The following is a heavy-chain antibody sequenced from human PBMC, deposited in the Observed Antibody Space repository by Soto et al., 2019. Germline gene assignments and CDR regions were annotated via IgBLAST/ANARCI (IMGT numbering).Heavy chain of an antibody. CDR1: GYTLTELS. CDR2: FDAEDGAA. D-gene: IGHD3-16*02. V-gene: IGHV1-24*01. Sequence: QVELVQSGAEVKKPGASVKVSCKVSGYTLTELSMHWVRQAPGKGLEWMGVFDAEDGAASYAQNFKGRVTMTVDTSTDTAYMEVTSLRSEDTAVYYCATDLFPDYADAWVTFRPADYWGQGTQVTVSS. CDR3: ATDLFPDYADAWVTFRPADY. J-gene: IGHJ4*02.